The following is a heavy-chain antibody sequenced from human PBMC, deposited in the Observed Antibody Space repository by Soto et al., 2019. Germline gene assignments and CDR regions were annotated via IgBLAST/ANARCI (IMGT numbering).Heavy chain of an antibody. V-gene: IGHV3-30-3*01. CDR1: GFTFSNYA. CDR3: ARYVDSYSAFDY. D-gene: IGHD6-13*01. J-gene: IGHJ4*02. CDR2: ISYDGSNK. Sequence: GGSLRLSCAASGFTFSNYAMHWVRQAPGKGLEWVAVISYDGSNKYYADSVKGRFTISRDNSKNTLYLQMNTLRAEDTTVYYCARYVDSYSAFDYWGQGALVTVSS.